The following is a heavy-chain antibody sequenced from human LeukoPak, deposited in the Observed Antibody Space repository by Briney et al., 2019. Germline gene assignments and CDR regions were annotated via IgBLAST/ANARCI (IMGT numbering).Heavy chain of an antibody. CDR2: IDWDDDK. Sequence: SGPALVKPTQTLTLTSTVAGFSLSTSGMCVSWIRQPPGKALEWLARIDWDDDKYYSTSLKTRLTISKDTSKKQVVLTMTNMDPVDTATYYCARTTYYYDSSGRPYYFDYWGQGTLVTVSS. V-gene: IGHV2-70*11. D-gene: IGHD3-22*01. CDR1: GFSLSTSGMC. CDR3: ARTTYYYDSSGRPYYFDY. J-gene: IGHJ4*02.